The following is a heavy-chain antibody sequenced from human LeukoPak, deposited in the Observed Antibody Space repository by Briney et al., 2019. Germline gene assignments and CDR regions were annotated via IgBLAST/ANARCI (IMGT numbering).Heavy chain of an antibody. CDR2: INPSGGST. J-gene: IGHJ4*02. CDR3: ARVSSASPYLGY. CDR1: EYTFPSYY. V-gene: IGHV1-46*01. Sequence: ASANVSFKASEYTFPSYYMHWGRQAPGQGLEWMGIINPSGGSTSYAQKFQGRVTMTRDTSTSTVYMEPSSLRAEDTAVYYCARVSSASPYLGYWGQGTLVTVSS.